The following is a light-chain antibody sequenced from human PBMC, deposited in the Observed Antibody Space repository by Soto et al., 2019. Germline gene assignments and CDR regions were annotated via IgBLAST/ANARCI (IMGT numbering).Light chain of an antibody. J-gene: IGKJ5*01. CDR3: QQYSNWPPIT. CDR2: DTS. CDR1: QSVNIH. V-gene: IGKV3-15*01. Sequence: ETVMTQSPGTLSVSLGERATLSCRASQSVNIHLAWYQQKPGRAPRLLIYDTSTRATGIPARFSGSGSGTEFTLTISSLQSEDFAVYYCQQYSNWPPITFGQGTRLEI.